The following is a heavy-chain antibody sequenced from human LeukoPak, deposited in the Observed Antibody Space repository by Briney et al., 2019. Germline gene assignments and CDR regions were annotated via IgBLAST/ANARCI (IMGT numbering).Heavy chain of an antibody. CDR3: ARMRPKDYSGYYLDY. Sequence: GGSVRLSCSASGFTCSSYRMRGLPPAPGRGREGGANIKQGGREKYYVAHVKGRFTICRDNAKNSLYLKMHSLSGEDRGLLYCARMRPKDYSGYYLDYWGQGTLVTVSS. CDR1: GFTCSSYR. D-gene: IGHD2-15*01. J-gene: IGHJ4*02. CDR2: IKQGGREK. V-gene: IGHV3-7*01.